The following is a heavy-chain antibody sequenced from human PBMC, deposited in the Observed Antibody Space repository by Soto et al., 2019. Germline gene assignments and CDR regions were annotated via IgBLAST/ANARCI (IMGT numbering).Heavy chain of an antibody. CDR2: ISSSSSYI. J-gene: IGHJ4*02. Sequence: EVQLVESGGGLVRAGGSVRLSCAASGLTFSSYTMNWVRQAPGKGLEWVSSISSSSSYIYYADSVKGRFTISRDNAKNSLYLQMNSLRAEDTAVYYCARPPNYFDSRGYYGGWGQGTLVTVSS. CDR3: ARPPNYFDSRGYYGG. CDR1: GLTFSSYT. D-gene: IGHD3-22*01. V-gene: IGHV3-21*01.